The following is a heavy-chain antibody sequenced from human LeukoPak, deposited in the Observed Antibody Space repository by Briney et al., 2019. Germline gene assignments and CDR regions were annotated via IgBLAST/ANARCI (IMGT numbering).Heavy chain of an antibody. J-gene: IGHJ4*02. Sequence: GGSLRLSCAASGFTFSSHAMSWVRRAPGKGLEWVSGLIENGATTYYADSVKGRFTISRDNSRNTMYLQMNSLRVEDTAVYYCAKVLWGSGWYYFDYWGQGTLVTVSS. CDR3: AKVLWGSGWYYFDY. D-gene: IGHD6-19*01. V-gene: IGHV3-23*01. CDR1: GFTFSSHA. CDR2: LIENGATT.